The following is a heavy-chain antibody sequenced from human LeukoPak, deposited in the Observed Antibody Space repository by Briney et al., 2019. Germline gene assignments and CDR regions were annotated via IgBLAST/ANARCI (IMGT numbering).Heavy chain of an antibody. J-gene: IGHJ4*02. D-gene: IGHD3-10*01. Sequence: SETLSLTCTVSGGSISSGDYYWSWIRQPPGKGLEWIGYIYYSGSTYYSPSLKSRVTISVDTSKNQFSLKLSSVTAADTAVYYCARAGSGTMVRGVIILFDYWGQGTLVTVSS. CDR1: GGSISSGDYY. CDR2: IYYSGST. CDR3: ARAGSGTMVRGVIILFDY. V-gene: IGHV4-30-4*01.